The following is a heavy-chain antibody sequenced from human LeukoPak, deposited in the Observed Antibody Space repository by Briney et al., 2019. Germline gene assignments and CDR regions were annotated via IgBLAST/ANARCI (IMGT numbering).Heavy chain of an antibody. CDR2: VSDSGRA. Sequence: SETLSLTCTVSGASFSSSPYFWGWVRQPPGKGLEWVGSVSDSGRAFYNPTLKSRVTISIDTFKNDFSLRLTSVAAADTAVYYCARAGSSIAARPPDYWGQGTLVIVSS. J-gene: IGHJ4*02. V-gene: IGHV4-39*07. CDR1: GASFSSSPYF. D-gene: IGHD6-6*01. CDR3: ARAGSSIAARPPDY.